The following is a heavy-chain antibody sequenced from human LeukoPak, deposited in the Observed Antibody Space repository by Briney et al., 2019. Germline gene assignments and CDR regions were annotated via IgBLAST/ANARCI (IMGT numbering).Heavy chain of an antibody. CDR2: MNPHSGSA. CDR3: ARIPQRVPHNWFDP. J-gene: IGHJ5*02. V-gene: IGHV1-8*01. Sequence: ASVKVSCKASGYTFTSNDINWVRQAAGQGLGWMGWMNPHSGSAGYAQKFQGRVTMTRDTSISTVYMELSSLTSDDTAVYYCARIPQRVPHNWFDPWGQGTLVTVSS. CDR1: GYTFTSND. D-gene: IGHD1-1*01.